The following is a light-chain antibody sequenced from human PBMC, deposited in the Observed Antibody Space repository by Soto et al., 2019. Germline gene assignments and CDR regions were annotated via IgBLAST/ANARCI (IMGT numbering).Light chain of an antibody. V-gene: IGKV3D-20*02. CDR2: GAS. CDR3: QQRSNWPWT. J-gene: IGKJ1*01. Sequence: EMAVEQCAGTLSVSPGERATLSCRSSQSVDSNHLAWYQQRPGQAPRLLIYGASRRATGIPDRFSGSGSGTDFTLTISSLEPEDFAVYYCQQRSNWPWTFGHGTKVDIK. CDR1: QSVDSNH.